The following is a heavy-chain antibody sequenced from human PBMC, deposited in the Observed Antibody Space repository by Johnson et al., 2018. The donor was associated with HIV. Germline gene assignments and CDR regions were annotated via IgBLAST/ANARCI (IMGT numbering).Heavy chain of an antibody. CDR1: GFIFSSYG. J-gene: IGHJ3*02. CDR2: ISYDGSNK. CDR3: AKEQQLYAFDI. Sequence: QVQLVESGGGVVQPGRSLRLSCAASGFIFSSYGMHWVRQAPGKGLAWVAVISYDGSNKYYADSVKGRFTISRDNSKNSLYLQMNSLRTEDTALYYCAKEQQLYAFDIWGQGTMVTVSS. D-gene: IGHD6-13*01. V-gene: IGHV3-30*18.